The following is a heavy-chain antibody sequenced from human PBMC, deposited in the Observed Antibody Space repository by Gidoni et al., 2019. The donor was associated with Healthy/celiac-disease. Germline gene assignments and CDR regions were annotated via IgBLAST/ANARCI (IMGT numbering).Heavy chain of an antibody. D-gene: IGHD1-26*01. CDR1: GFTFRSYG. CDR2: ISYDGSNK. V-gene: IGHV3-30*18. J-gene: IGHJ4*02. Sequence: QVQLVESGGGVVQPGRSLRLTCAASGFTFRSYGMHWVRQAPGKGLEWVAVISYDGSNKYYADSVKGRFTISRDNSKNTLYLQMNSLRAEDTAVYYCAKDLGVGASYYFDYWGQGTLVTVSS. CDR3: AKDLGVGASYYFDY.